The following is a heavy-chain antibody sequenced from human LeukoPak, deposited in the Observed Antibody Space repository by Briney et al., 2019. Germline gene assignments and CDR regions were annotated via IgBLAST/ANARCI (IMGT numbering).Heavy chain of an antibody. V-gene: IGHV1-2*02. CDR3: ARLVREAYYDFWSGSPGWFDP. CDR2: INPNSGGT. J-gene: IGHJ5*02. CDR1: GYTFTGYY. Sequence: ASVKVSCKASGYTFTGYYMHWVRQAPGQGLEWMGWINPNSGGTNYAQKFQGRVTMTRDTSISTAYMELSRLRSDDTAVYYCARLVREAYYDFWSGSPGWFDPWGQGTLVTVSS. D-gene: IGHD3-3*01.